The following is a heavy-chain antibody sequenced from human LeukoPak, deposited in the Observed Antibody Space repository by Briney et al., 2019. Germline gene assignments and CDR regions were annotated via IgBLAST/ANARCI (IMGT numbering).Heavy chain of an antibody. CDR3: ARDRVGQQLVGRNYCYYYMDV. J-gene: IGHJ6*03. CDR2: IYTSGST. D-gene: IGHD6-13*01. V-gene: IGHV4-61*02. Sequence: SETLSLTCTVSGGSISSGSYYWSWIRQPAGKGLEWIGRIYTSGSTNYNPSLKSRVTISVDTSKNQFSLKLSSVTAADTAVYYCARDRVGQQLVGRNYCYYYMDVWGKGTTVTISS. CDR1: GGSISSGSYY.